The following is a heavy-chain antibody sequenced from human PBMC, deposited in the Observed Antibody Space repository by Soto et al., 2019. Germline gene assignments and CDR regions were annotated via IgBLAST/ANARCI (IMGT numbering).Heavy chain of an antibody. J-gene: IGHJ5*02. V-gene: IGHV4-39*07. D-gene: IGHD3-10*01. Sequence: SEPLSLPCTVSYGSISVSNVFWGWFLHRPGKGLEWIGEINHSGSTNYNPSLKSRVTISVDTSKNQFSLKLSSVTAADTAVYYCARGGGAMVRAHWFDPWGQGTLVTVSS. CDR2: INHSGST. CDR1: YGSISVSNVF. CDR3: ARGGGAMVRAHWFDP.